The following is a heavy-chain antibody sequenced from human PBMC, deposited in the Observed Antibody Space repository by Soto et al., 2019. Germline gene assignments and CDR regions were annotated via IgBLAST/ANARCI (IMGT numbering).Heavy chain of an antibody. Sequence: PGGSLRLSCAASGFTFDDYAMHWVRQAPGKGLEWVSGISWNSGSIGYADSVKGRFTISRDNAKNSLYLQMNSLRAEDTALYYCAREVGSGWERGDAFDIWGQGTMVTVSS. CDR3: AREVGSGWERGDAFDI. CDR2: ISWNSGSI. V-gene: IGHV3-9*01. J-gene: IGHJ3*02. D-gene: IGHD6-19*01. CDR1: GFTFDDYA.